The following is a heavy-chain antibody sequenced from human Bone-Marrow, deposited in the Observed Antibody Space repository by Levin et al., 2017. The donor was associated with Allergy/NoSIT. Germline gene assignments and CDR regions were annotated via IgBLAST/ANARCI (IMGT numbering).Heavy chain of an antibody. Sequence: GESLKISCAASGFTFSDYTMNWVRQAPGKGLEWVSSISSSSSYIYCADSVKGRFTISRDNAKNSLYLQMNSLRAEDTAVYFCARDFYLGYCSGGSCYYIDHWGQGTLVTVSS. D-gene: IGHD2-15*01. CDR3: ARDFYLGYCSGGSCYYIDH. J-gene: IGHJ4*02. V-gene: IGHV3-21*01. CDR1: GFTFSDYT. CDR2: ISSSSSYI.